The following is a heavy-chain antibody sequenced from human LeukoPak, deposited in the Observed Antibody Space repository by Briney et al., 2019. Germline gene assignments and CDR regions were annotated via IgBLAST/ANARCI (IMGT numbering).Heavy chain of an antibody. J-gene: IGHJ6*03. CDR1: AYTFTIYD. V-gene: IGHV1-8*01. CDR3: ARTDYDYVWGSYRYYYYMDV. Sequence: ASVTVSCKASAYTFTIYDIDWVRHATGQGLEWMGWMNPNSGNTGYSQKFQGRVTMTRNTSISTAYMELSSLRSEDTAVYYCARTDYDYVWGSYRYYYYMDVWGKGTTVTVSS. CDR2: MNPNSGNT. D-gene: IGHD3-16*02.